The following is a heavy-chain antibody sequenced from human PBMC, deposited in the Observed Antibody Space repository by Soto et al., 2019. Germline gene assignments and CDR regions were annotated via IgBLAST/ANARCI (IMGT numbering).Heavy chain of an antibody. CDR2: IIPIFGTA. Sequence: SVKVSCKASGGTFSSYAISWVRQAPGQGLEWMGGIIPIFGTANYAQKFQGRVTITADESTSTAYMELSSLRSEDTAVYYCARILITMVRGVTITRQFDYWGQGTLVTVSS. D-gene: IGHD3-10*01. CDR1: GGTFSSYA. CDR3: ARILITMVRGVTITRQFDY. V-gene: IGHV1-69*13. J-gene: IGHJ4*02.